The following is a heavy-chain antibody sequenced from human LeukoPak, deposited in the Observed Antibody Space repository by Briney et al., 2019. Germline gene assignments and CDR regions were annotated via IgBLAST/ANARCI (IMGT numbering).Heavy chain of an antibody. J-gene: IGHJ4*02. D-gene: IGHD6-19*01. V-gene: IGHV4-31*03. Sequence: PSETLSLTCTVSGGSISSGGYYWSWIRQHPGKGLEWIGYIYYSGSTYYNPSLKSRVTISVDTSKNQFSLKLSSVTAADTAVYHCATSTRGAGYFDYWGQGTLVTVSS. CDR1: GGSISSGGYY. CDR3: ATSTRGAGYFDY. CDR2: IYYSGST.